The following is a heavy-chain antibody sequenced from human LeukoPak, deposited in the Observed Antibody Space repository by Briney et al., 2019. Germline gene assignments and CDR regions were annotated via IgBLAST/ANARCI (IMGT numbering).Heavy chain of an antibody. CDR2: MYHTGGF. J-gene: IGHJ4*02. CDR1: GGSINSINW. CDR3: ARNPRDGHTFDY. Sequence: PSGTLSLTCAVSGGSINSINWWSWVRQPPGQGLEWIGEMYHTGGFNYNPSLKSRVTISLDKSQNQFSLRLSSVTAADTAVYYCARNPRDGHTFDYWGQGTLVTASS. V-gene: IGHV4-4*02.